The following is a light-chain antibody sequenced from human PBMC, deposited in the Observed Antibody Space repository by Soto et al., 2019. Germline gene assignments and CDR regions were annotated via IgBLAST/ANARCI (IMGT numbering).Light chain of an antibody. CDR1: SSDVGNYNF. J-gene: IGLJ2*01. CDR2: EGT. V-gene: IGLV2-23*01. CDR3: CSYAGGGTFLV. Sequence: QSALTQAASVSGSPGQSITIYCTRTSSDVGNYNFVSWYQQHPGKAPKLIIYEGTKRPSGMSNRFAGSTSVNTASLTISGLQAEDEADYHCCSYAGGGTFLVFCEGTKLAVL.